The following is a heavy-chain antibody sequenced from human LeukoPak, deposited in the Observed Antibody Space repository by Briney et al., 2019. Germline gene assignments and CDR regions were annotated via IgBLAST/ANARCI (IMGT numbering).Heavy chain of an antibody. J-gene: IGHJ5*01. D-gene: IGHD3-10*01. V-gene: IGHV3-23*01. CDR1: GCIFGDYA. CDR2: ISGTGDNA. CDR3: TPTPSGNYYLRVAS. Sequence: GGSLRLSCATSGCIFGDYAMTWVRQAPGKGLEWVAGISGTGDNAYYADSVKGRFIISRDNSKNTLSLQMNSLRVEDTAVYYCTPTPSGNYYLRVASWGQGTLVTVSS.